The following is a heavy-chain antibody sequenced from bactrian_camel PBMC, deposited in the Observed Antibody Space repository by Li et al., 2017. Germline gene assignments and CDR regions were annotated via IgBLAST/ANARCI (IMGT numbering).Heavy chain of an antibody. J-gene: IGHJ6*01. CDR3: AADPRHPMTVYRALGVGKEDFGY. CDR2: IYTGDGST. Sequence: QLVESGGDLVQPGGSLRLFCSTSGFTFVNSWIHWVRQAPGKGLEWVSSIYTGDGSTNFADPVEGRFTISRDNAKNTVYLQMNSLKPEYTAVYYCAADPRHPMTVYRALGVGKEDFGYWGQGTQVTVS. CDR1: GFTFVNSW. V-gene: IGHV3S19*01. D-gene: IGHD5*01.